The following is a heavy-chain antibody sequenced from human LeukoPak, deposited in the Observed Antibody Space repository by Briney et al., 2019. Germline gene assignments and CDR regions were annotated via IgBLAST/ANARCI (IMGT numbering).Heavy chain of an antibody. V-gene: IGHV4-39*01. Sequence: SETLSLTCTVSGGSISSSSYYWGWIRQPPGKGLEWIGSIYYSGSIYYNPSLKSRVTISVDTSKNQFSLKLSSVTAADTAAYYCARHRREWELPPEGAFDIWGQGTMVTVSS. CDR1: GGSISSSSYY. D-gene: IGHD1-26*01. CDR2: IYYSGSI. CDR3: ARHRREWELPPEGAFDI. J-gene: IGHJ3*02.